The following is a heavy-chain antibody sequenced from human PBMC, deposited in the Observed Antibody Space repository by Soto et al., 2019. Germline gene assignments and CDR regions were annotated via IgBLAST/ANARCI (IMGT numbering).Heavy chain of an antibody. J-gene: IGHJ4*02. V-gene: IGHV4-61*01. Sequence: SETLSLTCTVSGGSVSSGSYYWSWIRQPPGKGLEWIGYIYYSGSTNYNPSLKSRVTISVDTSKNQFSLKLSSVTAADTAVYYCAREAFNNQGFDYWGQGTLVTVSS. CDR3: AREAFNNQGFDY. CDR1: GGSVSSGSYY. D-gene: IGHD1-20*01. CDR2: IYYSGST.